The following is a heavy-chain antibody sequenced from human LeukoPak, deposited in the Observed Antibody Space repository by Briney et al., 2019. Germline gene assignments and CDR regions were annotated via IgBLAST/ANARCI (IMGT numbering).Heavy chain of an antibody. CDR1: GFTFSSYA. Sequence: GGSLRLSCAASGFTFSSYAMSWVRQAPGKGLEWVSAISGSGGSTYYADSVKGRFTISRDNAKNSLYLQMNSLRAEDTAVYYCARDVRNDLWGVYYYYGMDVWGQGTTVTVSS. CDR2: ISGSGGST. J-gene: IGHJ6*02. D-gene: IGHD3-3*01. CDR3: ARDVRNDLWGVYYYYGMDV. V-gene: IGHV3-23*01.